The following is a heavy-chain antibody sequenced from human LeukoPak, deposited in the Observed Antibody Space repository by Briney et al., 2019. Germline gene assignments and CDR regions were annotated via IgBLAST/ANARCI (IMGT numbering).Heavy chain of an antibody. CDR1: GGSISSSNW. D-gene: IGHD1-14*01. V-gene: IGHV4-4*02. J-gene: IGHJ5*02. CDR2: ISHSGSP. CDR3: ARVTSRLGWFDP. Sequence: SETLSLTCAVSGGSISSSNWWSWVRQPPGKGLEWIGSISHSGSPYYKPSLKSRVTISVDTSKNQFSLKLRSVTAADTAVYYCARVTSRLGWFDPWGQGTLVTVSS.